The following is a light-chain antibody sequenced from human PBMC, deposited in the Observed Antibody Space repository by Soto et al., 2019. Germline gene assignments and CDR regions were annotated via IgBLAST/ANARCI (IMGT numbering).Light chain of an antibody. Sequence: QSVLTQPPSASVTPGQRVTISCSGSSSNIGSNYVYWYQQLPGTAPKLLIYSNNQRPSGVPDRFSGSKSGTSASLAISGIRAEDEADYYCAAWDDSLSGHNYVFGTGTKVTVL. CDR2: SNN. CDR3: AAWDDSLSGHNYV. CDR1: SSNIGSNY. V-gene: IGLV1-47*02. J-gene: IGLJ1*01.